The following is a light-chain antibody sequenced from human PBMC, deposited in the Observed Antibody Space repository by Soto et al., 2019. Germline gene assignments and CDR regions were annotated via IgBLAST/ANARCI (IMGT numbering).Light chain of an antibody. J-gene: IGKJ3*01. CDR1: QSLLFSNGYNY. V-gene: IGKV2-28*01. Sequence: DIVMTQSPLSLPVNPGEPASISCRSSQSLLFSNGYNYLDWYLQKPGQSPQLLISLGSNRAPGVPDRFSGSGSGTDFTLKISRVEAEDVGVYYCMQGVQTPFTFGPGTKVDIK. CDR2: LGS. CDR3: MQGVQTPFT.